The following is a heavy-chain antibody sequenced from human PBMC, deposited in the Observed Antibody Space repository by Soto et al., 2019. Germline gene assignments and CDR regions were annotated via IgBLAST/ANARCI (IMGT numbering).Heavy chain of an antibody. Sequence: ASVKVSCKASGYTFTSYYMHWVRQAPGQGLEWMGIIDPSGGSTSYAQKFQGRVTVTRDTSTSTVYMELSSLRSDDTAVYYCARVFVTPTLLPDGMDVWGQGITVTVFS. CDR2: IDPSGGST. CDR1: GYTFTSYY. J-gene: IGHJ6*02. V-gene: IGHV1-46*01. D-gene: IGHD2-15*01. CDR3: ARVFVTPTLLPDGMDV.